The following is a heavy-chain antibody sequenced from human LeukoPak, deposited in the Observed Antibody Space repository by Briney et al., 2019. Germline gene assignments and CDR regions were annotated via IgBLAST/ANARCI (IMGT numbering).Heavy chain of an antibody. V-gene: IGHV4-34*01. J-gene: IGHJ4*02. CDR3: AREAAAVAGTGDY. CDR2: IYYSGST. CDR1: GGSFSGYY. D-gene: IGHD6-19*01. Sequence: PSETLSLTCAVYGGSFSGYYWSWIRQPPGKGLEWIGSIYYSGSTYYNPSLKSRVTISVATSKNQFSLKLSSVTAADTAVYYCAREAAAVAGTGDYWGQGTLVTVSS.